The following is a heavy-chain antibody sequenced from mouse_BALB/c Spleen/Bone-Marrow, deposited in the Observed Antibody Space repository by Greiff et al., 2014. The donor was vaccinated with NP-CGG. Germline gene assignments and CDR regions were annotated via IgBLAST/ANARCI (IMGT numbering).Heavy chain of an antibody. Sequence: VQLQQSGAELVKPGASVKLSCTASGFNIKDTYMHWVKQRPEQGLEWIGRIDPANGNTKYDPKFQGKATITADTSSNTAYLQLSSLTSEDTAVPYCARWELGRAWFAYWGQGTLVTVSA. V-gene: IGHV14-3*02. CDR3: ARWELGRAWFAY. CDR2: IDPANGNT. CDR1: GFNIKDTY. J-gene: IGHJ3*01. D-gene: IGHD4-1*01.